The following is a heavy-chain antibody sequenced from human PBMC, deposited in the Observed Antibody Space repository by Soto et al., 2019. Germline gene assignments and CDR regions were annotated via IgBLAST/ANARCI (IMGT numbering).Heavy chain of an antibody. V-gene: IGHV4-59*01. J-gene: IGHJ6*02. CDR3: ARDHGSGRNYYYGMDV. Sequence: PSVTLSLTCPFAACSISSYYWILIRPPPGKGLEWIGYIYYSGSTNYNPSLKSRVTISVDTSKNQFSLKLSSVTAADTAVYYCARDHGSGRNYYYGMDVWGQGTTVTVSS. D-gene: IGHD3-10*01. CDR1: ACSISSYY. CDR2: IYYSGST.